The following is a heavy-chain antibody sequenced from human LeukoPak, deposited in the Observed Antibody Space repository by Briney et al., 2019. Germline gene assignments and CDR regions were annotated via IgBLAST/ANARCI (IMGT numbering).Heavy chain of an antibody. D-gene: IGHD5-18*01. Sequence: ASVKVSCKASGYTFRSHGISWVRQAPGQGLEWMGWISCYDGTTKYAQKFQGRVILTTDSSTRTAYMELRNLRSDDTAVYYCATAGVLREYSYEDWGQGTLVTVSS. CDR3: ATAGVLREYSYED. CDR1: GYTFRSHG. CDR2: ISCYDGTT. J-gene: IGHJ4*02. V-gene: IGHV1-18*01.